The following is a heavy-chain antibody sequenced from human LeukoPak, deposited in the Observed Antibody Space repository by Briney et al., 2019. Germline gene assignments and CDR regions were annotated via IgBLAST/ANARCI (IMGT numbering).Heavy chain of an antibody. V-gene: IGHV3-23*01. CDR2: ISGSGGNT. Sequence: GGSLRLSCAVSGFTFSSYGMSWVRQAPGKGLEWVSAISGSGGNTYYADSVKGRFTISRDNAKNSLYLQMNSLRVEDTAVYYCVRAVGGFGYWGLGTLVTVSS. CDR1: GFTFSSYG. D-gene: IGHD1-26*01. J-gene: IGHJ4*02. CDR3: VRAVGGFGY.